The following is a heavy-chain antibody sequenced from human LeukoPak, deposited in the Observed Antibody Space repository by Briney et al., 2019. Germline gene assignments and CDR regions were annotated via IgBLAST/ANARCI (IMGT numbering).Heavy chain of an antibody. CDR1: GVTIRDYD. CDR2: IRSKAYGGTT. Sequence: PGGSLRLSCTASGVTIRDYDMSWVRQAPGKGLEWVGFIRSKAYGGTTEYAASVKGRFTISRDDSISIAYLEMNKLKTENTAFYYCTRVQLIAYYYSFLALWGQGTTVTFSS. D-gene: IGHD2-21*01. CDR3: TRVQLIAYYYSFLAL. J-gene: IGHJ6*02. V-gene: IGHV3-49*04.